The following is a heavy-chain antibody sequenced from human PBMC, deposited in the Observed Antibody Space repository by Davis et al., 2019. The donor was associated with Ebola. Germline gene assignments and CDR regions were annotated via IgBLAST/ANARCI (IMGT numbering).Heavy chain of an antibody. D-gene: IGHD3-10*01. CDR2: ISSSSSYI. CDR1: GFRFSYYA. J-gene: IGHJ6*02. Sequence: GESLKISCVGSGFRFSYYAMTWVRQAPGKGLEWVSSISSSSSYIYYADSVKGRFTISRDNAKNSLYLQMNSLRAEDTAVYYFARVLMVRGTHGMDVWGQGTTVTVSS. CDR3: ARVLMVRGTHGMDV. V-gene: IGHV3-21*01.